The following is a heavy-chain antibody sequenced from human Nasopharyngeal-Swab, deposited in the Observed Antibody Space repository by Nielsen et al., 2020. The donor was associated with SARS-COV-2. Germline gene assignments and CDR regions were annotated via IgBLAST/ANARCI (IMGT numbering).Heavy chain of an antibody. J-gene: IGHJ6*03. CDR3: ARGGGGEGNYYMDV. V-gene: IGHV3-30*04. Sequence: GESLKISCAASGFTFSSYAMHWVRQAPGKGLEWVAVISYDGSNKYYADSVKGRFTIPRDNSKNTLYLQMNSLRAEDTAVYYCARGGGGEGNYYMDVWGKGTTVTVSS. CDR2: ISYDGSNK. CDR1: GFTFSSYA. D-gene: IGHD7-27*01.